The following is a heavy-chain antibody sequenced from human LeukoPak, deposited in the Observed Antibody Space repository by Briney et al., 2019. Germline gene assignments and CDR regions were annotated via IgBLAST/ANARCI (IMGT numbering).Heavy chain of an antibody. D-gene: IGHD1-26*01. CDR3: AKPLGSGSSLAFDY. V-gene: IGHV3-23*01. CDR2: ISGSGGST. CDR1: GFTFSSYA. Sequence: EPGGSLRLSCAASGFTFSSYAMSWVRQAPGKGLEWVSAISGSGGSTYYADSVKGRFTISRDNSKNTLYLQMNSLRAEDTAVYYCAKPLGSGSSLAFDYWGQGTLVTVSS. J-gene: IGHJ4*02.